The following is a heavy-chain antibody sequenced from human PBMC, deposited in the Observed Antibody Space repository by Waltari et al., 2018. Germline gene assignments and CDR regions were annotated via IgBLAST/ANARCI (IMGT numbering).Heavy chain of an antibody. J-gene: IGHJ4*01. Sequence: QLQMQESGPGLVRPSETLSLTCAVSGGSITTITYFWGWIHQPPGKGLEWIASFSYNGNTYYNPSLKSRVTISGDTSKNQFSLVLTSVTAADTAVYYCARGLGAIYWGHGTLVTVSS. D-gene: IGHD2-21*01. CDR1: GGSITTITYF. CDR3: ARGLGAIY. CDR2: FSYNGNT. V-gene: IGHV4-39*07.